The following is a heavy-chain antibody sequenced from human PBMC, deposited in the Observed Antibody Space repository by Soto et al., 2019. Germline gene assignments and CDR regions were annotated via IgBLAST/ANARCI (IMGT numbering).Heavy chain of an antibody. D-gene: IGHD1-26*01. Sequence: SETLSLTCTVSGGSISNYYWSWIRQPPGKGLEWIGYIYYSGSTNYNPSLKSRVTISLDTSKNQFSLKLSSVTAADTAVYYCARAGATTLSDYWGQGTLVTVSS. J-gene: IGHJ4*02. CDR3: ARAGATTLSDY. CDR2: IYYSGST. V-gene: IGHV4-59*01. CDR1: GGSISNYY.